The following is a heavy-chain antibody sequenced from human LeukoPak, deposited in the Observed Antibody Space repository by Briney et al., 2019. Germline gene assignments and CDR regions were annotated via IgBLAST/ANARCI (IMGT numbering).Heavy chain of an antibody. CDR1: GGSISSRNYY. CDR3: ARYPLMEVVPAAIPD. J-gene: IGHJ4*02. D-gene: IGHD2-2*01. Sequence: SETLSLTCTVSGGSISSRNYYWGWIRQPPGKGLEWIGSIYYSGSSNYNPSLKSRVTISVDTSKNQFSLKLSSVTAADTAVYYCARYPLMEVVPAAIPDRGQGTLVTVSS. V-gene: IGHV4-39*01. CDR2: IYYSGSS.